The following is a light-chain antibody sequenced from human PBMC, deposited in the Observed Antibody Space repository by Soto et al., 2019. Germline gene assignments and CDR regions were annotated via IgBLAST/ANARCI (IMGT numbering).Light chain of an antibody. Sequence: QSVLTQPASVSGSPGQSITISCTGTSSDVGAYNYVSWYQQHPGKAPKLMIHDVSDRPSGVSNRFSGSKSGNTASLTLSGLQAEDEADYYCSSYTNSRTLIFGGGTKLTVL. CDR3: SSYTNSRTLI. CDR1: SSDVGAYNY. CDR2: DVS. V-gene: IGLV2-14*03. J-gene: IGLJ2*01.